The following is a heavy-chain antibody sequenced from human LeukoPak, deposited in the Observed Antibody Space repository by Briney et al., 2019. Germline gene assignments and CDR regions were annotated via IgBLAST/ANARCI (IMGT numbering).Heavy chain of an antibody. CDR2: INHSGST. CDR1: GGSFSGYY. V-gene: IGHV4-34*01. D-gene: IGHD1-26*01. J-gene: IGHJ4*02. CDR3: ARSGFGATNIYSYFDY. Sequence: SETLSLTCAVYGGSFSGYYWSWIRQPPGKGLEWIGEINHSGSTNYNPSLKSRVTISVDTSKNQFSLKLSSVTAADTAVCYCARSGFGATNIYSYFDYWGQGTLVTVSS.